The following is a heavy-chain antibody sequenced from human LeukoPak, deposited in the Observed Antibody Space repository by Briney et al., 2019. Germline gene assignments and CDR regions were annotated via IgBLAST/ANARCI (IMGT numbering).Heavy chain of an antibody. D-gene: IGHD3-22*01. CDR1: KFTFSSYW. Sequence: PXGSLRLSCAASKFTFSSYWMSWVRRAPGKGLEWVACISQDGSEERYVASVKGRFTISRDNAKDSLYLQMNSLRDEDTAVYYCAREKPMIADYWGQGALVTVSS. CDR2: ISQDGSEE. V-gene: IGHV3-7*01. J-gene: IGHJ4*02. CDR3: AREKPMIADY.